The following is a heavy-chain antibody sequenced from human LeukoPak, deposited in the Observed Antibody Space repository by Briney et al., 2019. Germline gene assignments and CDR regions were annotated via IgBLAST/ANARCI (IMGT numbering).Heavy chain of an antibody. V-gene: IGHV3-48*04. J-gene: IGHJ4*02. CDR1: GFTFSSYS. CDR3: AKDRGDFPPYFDY. CDR2: ISSSSSTI. D-gene: IGHD2-21*02. Sequence: GGSLRLSCAASGFTFSSYSMNWVRQAPGKGLEWVSYISSSSSTIYYADSVKGRFTISRDNAKNSLYLQMSSLRTEDTAVYHCAKDRGDFPPYFDYWGQGTLVTVSS.